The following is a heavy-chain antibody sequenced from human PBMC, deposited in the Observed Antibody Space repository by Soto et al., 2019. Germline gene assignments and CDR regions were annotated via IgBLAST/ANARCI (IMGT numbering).Heavy chain of an antibody. CDR3: AKDLNEGSGWSDY. V-gene: IGHV3-23*01. J-gene: IGHJ4*02. CDR2: ISGSGGST. D-gene: IGHD6-19*01. CDR1: GFTFSSYA. Sequence: EVQLLESGGGLVQPGGSLRLSCAASGFTFSSYAMSWVRQAPGKGLEWVSAISGSGGSTYYADSVKGRFTISRDHSKNTLYLQMNRVRAVATAVYYGAKDLNEGSGWSDYWGQGTLVTVSS.